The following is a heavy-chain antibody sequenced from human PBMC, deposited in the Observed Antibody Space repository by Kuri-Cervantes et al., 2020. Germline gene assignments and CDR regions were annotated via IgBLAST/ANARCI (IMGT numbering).Heavy chain of an antibody. CDR1: GGSFSGYY. D-gene: IGHD3-10*01. CDR3: ARERLTMVRGVNAYYFDY. J-gene: IGHJ4*02. V-gene: IGHV4-34*01. CDR2: INHSGST. Sequence: SQTLSLTCAVYGGSFSGYYWSWIRQPPGKGLEWIGEINHSGSTNYNPSLKSRVTISVDTSKNQFSLKLSSVTAADTAVYYCARERLTMVRGVNAYYFDYWGQGTLVTVSS.